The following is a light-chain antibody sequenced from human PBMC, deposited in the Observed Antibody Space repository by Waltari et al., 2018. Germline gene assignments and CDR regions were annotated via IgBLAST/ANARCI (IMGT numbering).Light chain of an antibody. CDR1: SSDVGIYTS. Sequence: QSALTQPPSVSGSPGQSVTISCTGPSSDVGIYTSVSWYQQSPDTAPKLIIYEVNNRPSGVPDRFSGSKSGNTASLTISGLQAEDEADYYCSSYTTTSTVVFGGGTKLTVL. CDR2: EVN. CDR3: SSYTTTSTVV. J-gene: IGLJ2*01. V-gene: IGLV2-18*02.